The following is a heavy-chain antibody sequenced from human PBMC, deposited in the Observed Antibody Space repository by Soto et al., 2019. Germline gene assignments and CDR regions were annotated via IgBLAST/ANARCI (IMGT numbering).Heavy chain of an antibody. CDR2: IYYSGST. CDR1: GGSIRSYY. D-gene: IGHD3-22*01. CDR3: ARSGGYYGTTRPNNWFDP. V-gene: IGHV4-59*08. J-gene: IGHJ5*02. Sequence: QVQLQESGPGLVKPSETLSLTCTGSGGSIRSYYWSWIRQPPGKGLEWIGYIYYSGSTNYNPSLKSRVTISVDTSKNQFSLKLSSVTAADTAVYYCARSGGYYGTTRPNNWFDPWGQGTLVIVSS.